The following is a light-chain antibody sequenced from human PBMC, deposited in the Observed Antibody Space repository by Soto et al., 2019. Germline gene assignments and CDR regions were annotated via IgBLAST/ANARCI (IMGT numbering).Light chain of an antibody. J-gene: IGKJ1*01. CDR1: ETVATN. CDR2: GAS. V-gene: IGKV3-15*01. Sequence: EVVMTQSPATLSVSPGERATLSCRASETVATNLAWYQQKPGQAPRLLISGASTSAAGISDRFRGSGSGTESTLTISSLLSEDSAIYYCEQYFEWPPMTFGQGTKVEI. CDR3: EQYFEWPPMT.